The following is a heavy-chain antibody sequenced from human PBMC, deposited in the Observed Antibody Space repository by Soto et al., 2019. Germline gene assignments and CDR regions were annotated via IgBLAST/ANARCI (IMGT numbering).Heavy chain of an antibody. V-gene: IGHV4-30-2*01. J-gene: IGHJ4*01. D-gene: IGHD6-19*01. CDR1: GGSISSGGYS. CDR3: ERVHVTVVAGSTFDY. CDR2: IYHSGST. Sequence: PSETLSLTFAVSGGSISSGGYSLSWIRQPPGKGLECIVYIYHSGSTYYNPSLKSRVTISVDRSKNQFSLKLSSVTAADTAVYYCERVHVTVVAGSTFDYSGHGTLVTVSS.